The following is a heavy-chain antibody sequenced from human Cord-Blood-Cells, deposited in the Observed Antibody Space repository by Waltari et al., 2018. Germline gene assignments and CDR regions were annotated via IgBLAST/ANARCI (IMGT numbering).Heavy chain of an antibody. Sequence: QLQLQESGPGLVKPSETLSLTCTVSGGSISSSSYYWGWIRQPPGKGLEWFGSIYYSGCTYYNPSLKRRVTISVDTSKNQFSLKLSFVTAADTAVYYCARRYSGYDYFDYWGQGTLVTVSS. CDR1: GGSISSSSYY. D-gene: IGHD5-12*01. CDR2: IYYSGCT. J-gene: IGHJ4*02. V-gene: IGHV4-39*01. CDR3: ARRYSGYDYFDY.